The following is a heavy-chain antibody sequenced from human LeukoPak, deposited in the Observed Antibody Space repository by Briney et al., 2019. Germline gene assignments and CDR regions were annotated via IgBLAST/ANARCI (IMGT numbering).Heavy chain of an antibody. D-gene: IGHD4-23*01. V-gene: IGHV3-33*01. CDR3: ARSRTTVVNAFDY. Sequence: GSLRLSCAASGFTFSSYGMHWVRQAPGKGLEWVADIWYDGTNKYYADSVKGRFTISRDNSKNTLYLEMNSLRAEDTAVYYCARSRTTVVNAFDYWGQGTLVAVSS. J-gene: IGHJ4*02. CDR1: GFTFSSYG. CDR2: IWYDGTNK.